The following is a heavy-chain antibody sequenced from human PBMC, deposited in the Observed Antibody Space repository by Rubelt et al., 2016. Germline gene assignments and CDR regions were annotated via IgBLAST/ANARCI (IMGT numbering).Heavy chain of an antibody. CDR1: GFTFSSYS. Sequence: GGSLRLSCAASGFTFSSYSMNWVRQAPGKGLEWVSSISSSSSYIYYADSVKGRFTISRDNAKNSLYLQMNSLRAEDTAVYYCARDVGIAAAYGMDVWGQGTTVTVSS. J-gene: IGHJ6*02. D-gene: IGHD6-25*01. CDR3: ARDVGIAAAYGMDV. CDR2: ISSSSSYI. V-gene: IGHV3-21*01.